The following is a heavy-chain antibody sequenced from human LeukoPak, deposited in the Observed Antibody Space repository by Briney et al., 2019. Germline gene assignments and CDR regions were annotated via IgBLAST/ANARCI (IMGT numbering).Heavy chain of an antibody. CDR2: IYYSGST. CDR3: ARSFYSSNWYFDY. J-gene: IGHJ4*02. D-gene: IGHD6-13*01. Sequence: PSETLSLTCTVSGGSISSYYWSWIRQPPGKGLEWIGYIYYSGSTNYNPSLKSRVTISVDTSKNQFSLKLSSVTAADTAVYYCARSFYSSNWYFDYWGQGTLVTVSS. V-gene: IGHV4-59*01. CDR1: GGSISSYY.